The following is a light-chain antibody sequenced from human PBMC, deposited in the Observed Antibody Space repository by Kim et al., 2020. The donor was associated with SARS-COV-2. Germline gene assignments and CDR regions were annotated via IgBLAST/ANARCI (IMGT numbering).Light chain of an antibody. Sequence: ALGQTVSITCQGDSLRRYYASRYQQKPGQDPVLVIYGKNNRPSGIPDRFSGSSSGNTASLTITGAQAEDEADYYCNSRDSSGNHYVFGTGTKVTVL. CDR1: SLRRYY. V-gene: IGLV3-19*01. CDR2: GKN. CDR3: NSRDSSGNHYV. J-gene: IGLJ1*01.